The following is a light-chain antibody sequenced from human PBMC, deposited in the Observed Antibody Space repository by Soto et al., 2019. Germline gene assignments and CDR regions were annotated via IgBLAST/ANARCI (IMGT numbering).Light chain of an antibody. CDR2: EVN. CDR1: SSDVGAYNY. V-gene: IGLV2-8*01. Sequence: QSALTQPPSASGSPGQSVTISCTGTSSDVGAYNYVSWYQQHPGKAPKLMISEVNKRPSGVPDRFSGSKSGNKASLTVSGLQPEDEADYYCSSYGGPNNSNYVFGTGTKLTVL. J-gene: IGLJ1*01. CDR3: SSYGGPNNSNYV.